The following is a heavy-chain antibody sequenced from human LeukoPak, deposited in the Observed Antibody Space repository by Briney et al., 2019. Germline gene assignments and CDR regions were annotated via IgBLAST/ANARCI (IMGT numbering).Heavy chain of an antibody. J-gene: IGHJ4*02. Sequence: PGGSLRLSCAASGFTFSTFWMHWVRQAPGKGLMWVSQINNDGSDTKYADSVKGRFTISRDNAKNTVYLQMNSLRAEDTAVYYCARDPLLWELPSDFWGQGTPVTVSS. CDR3: ARDPLLWELPSDF. V-gene: IGHV3-74*03. D-gene: IGHD1-26*01. CDR1: GFTFSTFW. CDR2: INNDGSDT.